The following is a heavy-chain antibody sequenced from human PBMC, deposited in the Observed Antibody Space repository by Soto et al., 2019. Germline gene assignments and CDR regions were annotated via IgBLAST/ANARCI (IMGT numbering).Heavy chain of an antibody. Sequence: ASVKVSCKASGYTFTGYYMHWVRQAPGQGLEWMGRINPNSGGTNYAQKFQGRVTMTRDTSISTAYMELSRLRSDDTAVYYCARGRGYYDSSGYQSYYFDYWGQGTLVTVSS. D-gene: IGHD3-22*01. CDR3: ARGRGYYDSSGYQSYYFDY. J-gene: IGHJ4*02. CDR2: INPNSGGT. V-gene: IGHV1-2*06. CDR1: GYTFTGYY.